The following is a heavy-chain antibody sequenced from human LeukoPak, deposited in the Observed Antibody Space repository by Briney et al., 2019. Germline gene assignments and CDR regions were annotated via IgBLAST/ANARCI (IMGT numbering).Heavy chain of an antibody. V-gene: IGHV3-33*01. Sequence: GGSLRLSCAAFGFIFSNYDMHWVRQAPGKGLEWVAVIWYDGSNKYYADSVKGRFTISRDNSKNTLYVQMNSLRAEDTAVYYCARNGVSHGMDVWGQGTTVTVSS. J-gene: IGHJ6*02. CDR1: GFIFSNYD. CDR2: IWYDGSNK. D-gene: IGHD3-3*01. CDR3: ARNGVSHGMDV.